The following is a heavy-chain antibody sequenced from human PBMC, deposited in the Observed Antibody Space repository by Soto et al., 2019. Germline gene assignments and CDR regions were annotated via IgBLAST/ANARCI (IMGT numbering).Heavy chain of an antibody. V-gene: IGHV4-59*03. CDR1: RGSINNYY. J-gene: IGHJ3*01. CDR2: VSYSGRT. D-gene: IGHD2-21*01. CDR3: ARLQYRVATVIVV. Sequence: SETLSLTCTVSRGSINNYYWTLIRQPPGKGLEWIGYVSYSGRTNYNPSLKSRVNMFVDKSKNQFSLNLTSVTAADTAVYYCARLQYRVATVIVVGGQGTMVTV.